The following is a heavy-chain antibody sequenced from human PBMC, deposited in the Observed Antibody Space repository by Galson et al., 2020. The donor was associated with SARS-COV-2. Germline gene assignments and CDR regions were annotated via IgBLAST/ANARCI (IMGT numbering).Heavy chain of an antibody. V-gene: IGHV4-39*02. CDR2: IYYSGST. CDR3: ARRGGSGYGSGWFDP. Sequence: SETLSLTCTVSGGSITSSSHYWGWIRQPPGKGLEWIGRIYYSGSTYYNPSLKSRVTISVDTSKNHFSLKLSSVTAADTAVYYCARRGGSGYGSGWFDPCGQGTLVTVSS. D-gene: IGHD5-12*01. J-gene: IGHJ5*02. CDR1: GGSITSSSHY.